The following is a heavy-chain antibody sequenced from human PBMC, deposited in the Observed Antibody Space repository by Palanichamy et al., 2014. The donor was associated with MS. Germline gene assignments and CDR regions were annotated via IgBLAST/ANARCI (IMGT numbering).Heavy chain of an antibody. Sequence: QVQLVESWGRRGPAWRSLRLSCAASGFTFSSYAMHWVRQAPGKGLEWVAVISYDGSNKYYADSVKGRFTISRDNSKNTLYLQMNSLRAEDTAVYYCARPLSAAAGTGAFDIWGQGTMVTVSS. CDR3: ARPLSAAAGTGAFDI. D-gene: IGHD6-13*01. V-gene: IGHV3-30*04. CDR1: GFTFSSYA. CDR2: ISYDGSNK. J-gene: IGHJ3*02.